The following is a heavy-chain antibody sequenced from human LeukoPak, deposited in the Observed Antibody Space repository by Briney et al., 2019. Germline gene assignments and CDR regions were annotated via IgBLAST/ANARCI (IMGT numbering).Heavy chain of an antibody. CDR3: ASPYSSGWYAEHEPFDY. Sequence: SVKVSCKASGGTFSSYAISWVRQAPGQGLEWMGGIIPIFGTANYAQKFQGRVTITTDESTSTAYMELSSLRSEDTAVYYCASPYSSGWYAEHEPFDYWSQGTLVTVSS. D-gene: IGHD6-19*01. V-gene: IGHV1-69*05. CDR1: GGTFSSYA. J-gene: IGHJ4*02. CDR2: IIPIFGTA.